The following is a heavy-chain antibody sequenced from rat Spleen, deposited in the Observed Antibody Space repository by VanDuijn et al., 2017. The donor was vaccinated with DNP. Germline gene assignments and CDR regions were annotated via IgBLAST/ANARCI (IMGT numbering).Heavy chain of an antibody. CDR1: GFTFSNAA. D-gene: IGHD1-11*01. V-gene: IGHV10-5*01. J-gene: IGHJ4*01. CDR2: IRTKPNNYAT. Sequence: VQLVESGGGLVQPKESLKISCAASGFTFSNAAMYWVRQAPGKGLEWVARIRTKPNNYATYYADSVKGRFTISRDDSKSMVYLQMDNLKTEDTAMYYCTAGGTTDATAMDAWGQGTSVTVSS. CDR3: TAGGTTDATAMDA.